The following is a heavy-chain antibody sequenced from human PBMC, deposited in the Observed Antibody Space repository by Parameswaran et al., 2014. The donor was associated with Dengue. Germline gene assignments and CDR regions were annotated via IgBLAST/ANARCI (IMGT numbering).Heavy chain of an antibody. D-gene: IGHD2-2*01. Sequence: SWVRQAPGQGLEWMGWISAYNGNTNYAQKLQGRVTMTTDTSTSTAYMELRSLRSDDTAVYYCARDAITYCSSTSCYRMNNYYYYGMDVWGQGTTVTVSS. CDR3: ARDAITYCSSTSCYRMNNYYYYGMDV. CDR2: ISAYNGNT. J-gene: IGHJ6*02. V-gene: IGHV1-18*01.